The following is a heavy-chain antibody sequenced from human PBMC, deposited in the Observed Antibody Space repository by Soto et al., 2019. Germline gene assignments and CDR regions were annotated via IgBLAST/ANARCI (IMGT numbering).Heavy chain of an antibody. CDR1: GDSIGTGGYY. J-gene: IGHJ4*02. CDR3: ATNHDDISGRTPLLFDS. D-gene: IGHD3-22*01. CDR2: THYSGNP. V-gene: IGHV4-31*03. Sequence: QVQLQESGPGLVKPSQTLSLPCTVSGDSIGTGGYYWDWIRQHPGKGPEWIGYTHYSGNPYYNPSLKSRLTISLDTSKNQFSLHLSSVTAADTAVYYCATNHDDISGRTPLLFDSWGQGTLVTVSS.